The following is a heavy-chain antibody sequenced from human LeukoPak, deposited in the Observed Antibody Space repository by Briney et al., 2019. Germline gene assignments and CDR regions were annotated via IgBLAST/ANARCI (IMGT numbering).Heavy chain of an antibody. CDR1: GGSISSYY. D-gene: IGHD2-15*01. Sequence: SETLSLTCTVSGGSISSYYWSWIRQPPGKGLEWIGYIYYSGSTNYNPSLKGRVTISVDTSKNQFSLKLSSVTAADTAVYYCARDIEDCSGGSCLGDAFDIWGQGTMVTVSS. J-gene: IGHJ3*02. CDR3: ARDIEDCSGGSCLGDAFDI. V-gene: IGHV4-59*01. CDR2: IYYSGST.